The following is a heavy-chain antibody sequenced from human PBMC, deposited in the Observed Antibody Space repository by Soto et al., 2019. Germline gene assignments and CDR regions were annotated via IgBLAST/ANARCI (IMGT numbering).Heavy chain of an antibody. CDR2: INPNSGGT. CDR3: ASVARPVTTYYGMDV. D-gene: IGHD3-22*01. J-gene: IGHJ6*02. CDR1: GYTFTGYY. V-gene: IGHV1-2*02. Sequence: ASVKVSCKASGYTFTGYYMHWVRQAPGQGLEWMGWINPNSGGTNYAQKFQCRVTMTRDTSISTAYMELSRLRSDDTAVYYCASVARPVTTYYGMDVWGQGTTVTVSS.